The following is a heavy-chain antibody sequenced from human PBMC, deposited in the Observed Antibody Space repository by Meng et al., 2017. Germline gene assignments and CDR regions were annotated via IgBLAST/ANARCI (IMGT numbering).Heavy chain of an antibody. Sequence: SCAASGFTFSSYEMNWVRQAPGKGLEWVSYISSSGSTIYYADSVKGRFTISRDNSKNTLYLQMNSLRAEDTAVYYCARDPPAAGTCWGQGTLVTVAS. V-gene: IGHV3-48*03. D-gene: IGHD6-13*01. CDR2: ISSSGSTI. CDR3: ARDPPAAGTC. J-gene: IGHJ4*02. CDR1: GFTFSSYE.